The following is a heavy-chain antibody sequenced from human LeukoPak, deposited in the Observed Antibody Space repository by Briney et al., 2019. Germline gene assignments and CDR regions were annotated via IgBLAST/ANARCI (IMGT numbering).Heavy chain of an antibody. CDR1: DGSISSGGYY. D-gene: IGHD3-3*01. CDR3: ARGDFGVATT. Sequence: PSETLSLTCTVSDGSISSGGYYWSWIRQPPGKGLEWIGYIYHSGSTYYNPSLKSRVTISVDRSKNQFSLKLSSVTAADTAVYYCARGDFGVATTWGQGTLVTVSS. V-gene: IGHV4-30-2*01. J-gene: IGHJ5*02. CDR2: IYHSGST.